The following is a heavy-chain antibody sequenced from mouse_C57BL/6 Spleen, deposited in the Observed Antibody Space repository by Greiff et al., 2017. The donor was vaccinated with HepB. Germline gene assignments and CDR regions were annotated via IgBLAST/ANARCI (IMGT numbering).Heavy chain of an antibody. CDR2: IRNKANGYTT. Sequence: DVMLVESGGGLVQPGGSLSLSCAASGFTFTDYYMSWVRQPPGKALEWLGFIRNKANGYTTEYSASVKGRFTISRDNSQSILYLQMNALRAEDSATYYCVRPNYYGSSYGYFDVWGTGTTVTVSS. CDR3: VRPNYYGSSYGYFDV. V-gene: IGHV7-3*01. CDR1: GFTFTDYY. J-gene: IGHJ1*03. D-gene: IGHD1-1*01.